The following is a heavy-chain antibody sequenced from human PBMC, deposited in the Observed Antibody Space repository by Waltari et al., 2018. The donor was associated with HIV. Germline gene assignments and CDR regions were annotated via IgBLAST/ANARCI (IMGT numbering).Heavy chain of an antibody. V-gene: IGHV1-3*01. CDR2: INAANGNT. D-gene: IGHD3-10*01. CDR3: ARDVDRGRGNWFDP. Sequence: QVQLVQPGAEVKKPGASVKVSCKASGYTFSNYAVHWVRQAPGRRLEWLGWINAANGNTRLSQKFQGRVTITGDTSATTMYMGLNSLKSEDTAVYYCARDVDRGRGNWFDPWGQGTLVTVSS. J-gene: IGHJ5*02. CDR1: GYTFSNYA.